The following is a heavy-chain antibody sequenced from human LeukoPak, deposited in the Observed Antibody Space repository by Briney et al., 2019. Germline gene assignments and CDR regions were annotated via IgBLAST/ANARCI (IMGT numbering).Heavy chain of an antibody. Sequence: GESLKISCKGSGYSFTSYWIGWVRQMPGKGLECMGIIYPGDSDTRYSPSFQGQVTISADKSISTAYLQWSSLKASDTAVYYCARQGRYGSHYMDVWGKGTTVTVSS. J-gene: IGHJ6*03. CDR1: GYSFTSYW. CDR2: IYPGDSDT. CDR3: ARQGRYGSHYMDV. V-gene: IGHV5-51*01. D-gene: IGHD3-10*01.